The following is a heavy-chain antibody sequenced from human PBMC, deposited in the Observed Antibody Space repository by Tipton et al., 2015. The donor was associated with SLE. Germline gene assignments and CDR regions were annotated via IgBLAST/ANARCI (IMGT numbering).Heavy chain of an antibody. D-gene: IGHD5-24*01. V-gene: IGHV4-39*07. J-gene: IGHJ4*02. CDR3: ARKELSTMRDY. CDR1: GDSISSSSYY. CDR2: ISHSGNT. Sequence: TLSLTCTVSGDSISSSSYYWAWIRQPPGKGLEWIGTISHSGNTYSHTSLGSRVTISVDTSQNQFSMSLSSVSAADTAVYYCARKELSTMRDYWGQGTLVTVSS.